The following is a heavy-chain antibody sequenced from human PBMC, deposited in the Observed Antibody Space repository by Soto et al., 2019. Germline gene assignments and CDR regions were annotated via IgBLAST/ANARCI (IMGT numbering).Heavy chain of an antibody. D-gene: IGHD6-19*01. V-gene: IGHV5-10-1*01. Sequence: GESLKISCKGSGYSFTSYWISWVRQMPGKGLEWMGRIDPSDSYTNYSPSFQGHVTISADKSISTAYLQWSSLRSEDTAVYYCVRDGEGQWQWVGSTFDFWGQGTMVTVSS. CDR2: IDPSDSYT. CDR3: VRDGEGQWQWVGSTFDF. CDR1: GYSFTSYW. J-gene: IGHJ3*01.